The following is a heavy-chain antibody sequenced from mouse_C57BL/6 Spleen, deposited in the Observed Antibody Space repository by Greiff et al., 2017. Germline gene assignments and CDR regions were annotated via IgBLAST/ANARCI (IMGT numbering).Heavy chain of an antibody. Sequence: VQRVESGPELVKPGASVKISCKASGYAFSSSWMNWVKQRPGKGLEWIGRIYPGDGDTNYNGKFKGKATLTADKSSSTAYMQLSSLTSEDSAVYFCARSDGYYVGFAYWGQGTLVTVSA. CDR3: ARSDGYYVGFAY. J-gene: IGHJ3*01. D-gene: IGHD2-3*01. CDR1: GYAFSSSW. V-gene: IGHV1-82*01. CDR2: IYPGDGDT.